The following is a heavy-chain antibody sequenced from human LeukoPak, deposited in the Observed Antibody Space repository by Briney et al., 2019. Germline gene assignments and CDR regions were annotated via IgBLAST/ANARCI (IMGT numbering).Heavy chain of an antibody. CDR2: IYYSGST. CDR1: GGSISSSSYY. V-gene: IGHV4-39*01. J-gene: IGHJ5*02. D-gene: IGHD6-13*01. Sequence: SETLSLTCTVSGGSISSSSYYWGWIRQPPGKGLEWIGSIYYSGSTYYNPSLKSRVTISVDTSKNQFSLKLSSVTAADTAVYYCARQVGAAAGNNWFDPWGQGTLVTVSS. CDR3: ARQVGAAAGNNWFDP.